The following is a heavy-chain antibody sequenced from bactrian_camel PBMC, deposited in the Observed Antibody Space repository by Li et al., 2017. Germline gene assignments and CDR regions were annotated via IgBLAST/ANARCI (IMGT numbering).Heavy chain of an antibody. D-gene: IGHD1*01. J-gene: IGHJ2*01. CDR2: IYTRDGTA. CDR1: GYGYNGYC. V-gene: IGHV3S25*01. CDR3: VAARYCKTASDLDRYLEV. Sequence: GGSVRAGGSLRLSCVVSGYGYNGYCMGWARQYPGNEREVLAAIYTRDGTAHYADSVKGRFTISHDNAEGAVYLQMNNLEPEDSAMYYCVAARYCKTASDLDRYLEVSGQGTQVTVS.